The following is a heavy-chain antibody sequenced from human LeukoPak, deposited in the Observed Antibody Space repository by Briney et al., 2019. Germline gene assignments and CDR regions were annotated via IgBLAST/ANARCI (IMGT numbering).Heavy chain of an antibody. CDR3: ACNRAYYYDSSGYYLDY. Sequence: ASVKVSCKASGYTFTSYGISWVRQALGQGLEWMGWISAYNGNTNYAQKLQGRVTMTTDTSTSTAYVELRSLRSDDTAVYYCACNRAYYYDSSGYYLDYWGQGTLVTVSS. CDR1: GYTFTSYG. CDR2: ISAYNGNT. V-gene: IGHV1-18*01. D-gene: IGHD3-22*01. J-gene: IGHJ4*02.